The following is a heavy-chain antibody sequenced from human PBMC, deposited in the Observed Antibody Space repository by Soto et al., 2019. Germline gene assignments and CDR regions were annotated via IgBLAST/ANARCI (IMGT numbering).Heavy chain of an antibody. CDR1: GFTVRSNY. D-gene: IGHD1-20*01. J-gene: IGHJ4*02. Sequence: GSLGLSCAASGFTVRSNYMTGVRQAPGKGLGWVSVLYSNGSAYYADSVRGRFSISRDNSKNTLYLQMDRLRAEDTAIYYCTSGLVPITYWGQGTQVNVSS. CDR3: TSGLVPITY. V-gene: IGHV3-53*01. CDR2: LYSNGSA.